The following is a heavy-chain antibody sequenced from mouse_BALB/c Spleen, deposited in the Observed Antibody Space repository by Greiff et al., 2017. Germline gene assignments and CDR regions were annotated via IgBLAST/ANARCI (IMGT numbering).Heavy chain of an antibody. Sequence: LVESGAELMKPGASVKISCKATGYTFSSYWIEWVKQRPGHGLEWIGEILPGSGSTNYNEKFKGKATFTADTSSNTAYMQLSSLTSEDSAVYYCARQGLWYAMDYWGQGTSVTVSS. V-gene: IGHV1-9*01. J-gene: IGHJ4*01. CDR3: ARQGLWYAMDY. CDR2: ILPGSGST. D-gene: IGHD1-1*02. CDR1: GYTFSSYW.